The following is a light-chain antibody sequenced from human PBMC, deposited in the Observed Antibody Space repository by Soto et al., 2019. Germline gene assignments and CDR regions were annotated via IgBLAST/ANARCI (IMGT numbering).Light chain of an antibody. Sequence: QSVLTQPPSMSGAPGQRVVISCTGSSSNIGAGSDVHWYYQLPGAAPRVLIYGNIIRPSGVPDRFSGSKSGTSASLAITGLQAEDEADYYCQSYDTSLCGWVFGGGTKLTVL. J-gene: IGLJ3*02. CDR2: GNI. CDR1: SSNIGAGSD. V-gene: IGLV1-40*01. CDR3: QSYDTSLCGWV.